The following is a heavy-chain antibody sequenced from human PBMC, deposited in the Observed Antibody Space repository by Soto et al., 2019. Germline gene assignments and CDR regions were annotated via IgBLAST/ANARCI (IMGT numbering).Heavy chain of an antibody. CDR3: ARVAYDILTGYDYYYYMDV. V-gene: IGHV1-3*01. Sequence: ASVKVSCKASGYFFASYSMHWVRQAPGQRLEWMGWINAGNGNTKYSQKFQGRVTITRDTSASTAYMELSSLRSEDTAVYYCARVAYDILTGYDYYYYMDVWGKGTTVTVSS. CDR2: INAGNGNT. D-gene: IGHD3-9*01. J-gene: IGHJ6*03. CDR1: GYFFASYS.